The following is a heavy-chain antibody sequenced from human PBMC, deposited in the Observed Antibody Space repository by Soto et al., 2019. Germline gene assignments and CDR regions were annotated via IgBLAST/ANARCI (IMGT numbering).Heavy chain of an antibody. D-gene: IGHD1-26*01. CDR3: ARDRLSGSYLDY. Sequence: QVQLVESGGGVVQPGRSLRLSCAASGFTFSSYGMHWVRQAPGKGLEWVAVISYDGSNKYYADSVKGRFTISRDNSKNTLYLQMNSLRAEDTAVYYCARDRLSGSYLDYWGQGTLVTVSS. V-gene: IGHV3-30*19. CDR1: GFTFSSYG. CDR2: ISYDGSNK. J-gene: IGHJ4*02.